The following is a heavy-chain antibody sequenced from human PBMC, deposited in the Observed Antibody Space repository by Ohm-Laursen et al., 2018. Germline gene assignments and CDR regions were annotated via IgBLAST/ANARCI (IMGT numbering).Heavy chain of an antibody. D-gene: IGHD6-19*01. CDR1: GFTFSNSA. J-gene: IGHJ6*02. CDR2: IYYDGSNK. V-gene: IGHV3-30*18. CDR3: AKDRSGWSYYYYGMDV. Sequence: SSLRLSCAASGFTFSNSAMHWVRQAPGKGLEWVAVIYYDGSNKYYADSLKGRFTISRDNSKNTLYLQMNRLRDEDTAVYYCAKDRSGWSYYYYGMDVWGQGTTVTVSS.